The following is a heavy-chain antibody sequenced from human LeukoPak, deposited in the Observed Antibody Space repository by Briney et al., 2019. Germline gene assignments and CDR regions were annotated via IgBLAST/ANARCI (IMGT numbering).Heavy chain of an antibody. CDR2: VYYTGST. Sequence: SETLSLTCSVSGDFITAYYWSWIRQPPGKGLEWIGYVYYTGSTEYNPSLKSRVTISVDTSKNQFSLKLSSVTAADTAVYYCARATVAGFAEYFQHWGQGTLVTVSS. CDR3: ARATVAGFAEYFQH. D-gene: IGHD6-19*01. J-gene: IGHJ1*01. V-gene: IGHV4-59*01. CDR1: GDFITAYY.